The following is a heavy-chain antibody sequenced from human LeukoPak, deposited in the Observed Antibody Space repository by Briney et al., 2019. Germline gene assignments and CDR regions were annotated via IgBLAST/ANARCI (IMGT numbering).Heavy chain of an antibody. CDR2: IQIDGSST. CDR3: SRVLPGGSRSLDL. V-gene: IGHV3-74*01. J-gene: IGHJ2*01. Sequence: GGSLRLSCAASGFTFSSYGMHWVRQAPGKGLEWVSRIQIDGSSTNYADSVKGRFTISRDNDKNTLYLQMHSLRAEDTAMYYCSRVLPGGSRSLDLWGLGTLVIVSS. CDR1: GFTFSSYG. D-gene: IGHD1-26*01.